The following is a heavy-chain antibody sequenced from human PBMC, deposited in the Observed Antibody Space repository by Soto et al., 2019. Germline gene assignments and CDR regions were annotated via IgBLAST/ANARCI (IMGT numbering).Heavy chain of an antibody. CDR3: ASTRRFLEWLLPNRFAP. CDR1: GFTFSSYW. Sequence: GGSLRLSCAASGFTFSSYWMSWVRQAPGKGLEWGANIKQDGSEKYYVDSVKGRFTIFRDNAKNSLYLQMNSLRAENTAVYYFASTRRFLEWLLPNRFAPWGQGTLVTVSS. V-gene: IGHV3-7*03. D-gene: IGHD3-3*01. CDR2: IKQDGSEK. J-gene: IGHJ5*02.